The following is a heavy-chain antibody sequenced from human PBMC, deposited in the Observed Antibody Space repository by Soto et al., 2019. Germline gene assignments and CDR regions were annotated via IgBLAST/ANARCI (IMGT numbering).Heavy chain of an antibody. J-gene: IGHJ3*02. CDR3: ARGVYGSGNYYTGPSAFDI. V-gene: IGHV1-69*06. Sequence: QGQLEQSGAEVKKPGSSVKISCKASGGTLSDHGVSGLRQAPGQGLEWVGGTIPVFNTAKYAPKFQARVTIAADKSTNIAYMELGSLRSDDTAFYYCARGVYGSGNYYTGPSAFDIWGQGTLVIVSS. CDR2: TIPVFNTA. CDR1: GGTLSDHG. D-gene: IGHD3-10*01.